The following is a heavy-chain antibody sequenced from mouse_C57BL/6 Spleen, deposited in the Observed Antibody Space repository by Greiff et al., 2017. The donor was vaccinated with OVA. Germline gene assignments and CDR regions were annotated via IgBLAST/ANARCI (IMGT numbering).Heavy chain of an antibody. J-gene: IGHJ1*03. Sequence: VQLQQSGGGLVKPGGSLKLSCAASGFTFSDYGMHWVRQAPEKGLEWVAYISSGSSTIYYADTVKGRFTISRDNAKNTLFLQMTSLRSEDTAMYYCARNYYGSSPDVWGTGTTVTVSS. V-gene: IGHV5-17*01. D-gene: IGHD1-1*01. CDR3: ARNYYGSSPDV. CDR1: GFTFSDYG. CDR2: ISSGSSTI.